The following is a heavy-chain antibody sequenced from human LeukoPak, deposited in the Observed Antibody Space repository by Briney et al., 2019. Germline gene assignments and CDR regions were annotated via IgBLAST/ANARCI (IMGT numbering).Heavy chain of an antibody. CDR3: ARVATMVRVPLDALDI. CDR2: ISGRGGST. D-gene: IGHD3-10*01. CDR1: GFTFSSYA. V-gene: IGHV3-23*01. Sequence: PGGSLRLSCAASGFTFSSYAMSWVRQAPGKGLEWVSSISGRGGSTDYADSVKGRFTISRDNSKNTLYLQMNSLRAEDTAVYYCARVATMVRVPLDALDIWGQGTMVSVSS. J-gene: IGHJ3*02.